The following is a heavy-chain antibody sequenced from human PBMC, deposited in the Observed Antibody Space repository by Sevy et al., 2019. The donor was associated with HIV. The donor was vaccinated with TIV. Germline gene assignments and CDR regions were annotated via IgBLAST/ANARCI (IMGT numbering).Heavy chain of an antibody. CDR2: ISDDGNNK. CDR1: GFTFSTYA. D-gene: IGHD3-22*01. J-gene: IGHJ4*02. Sequence: GESRKISCTASGFTFSTYAMYWVRQAPGKGLEWVAVISDDGNNKDYADSVKGRFTVSRDNSKNTLYLQMYSLRAEDTAVYYCASHYYDTTGYYYPLDYWGQGTLVTVSS. V-gene: IGHV3-30*04. CDR3: ASHYYDTTGYYYPLDY.